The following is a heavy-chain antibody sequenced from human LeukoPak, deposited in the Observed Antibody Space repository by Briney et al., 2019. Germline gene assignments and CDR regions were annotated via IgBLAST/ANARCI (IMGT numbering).Heavy chain of an antibody. Sequence: SETLSLTCTVSGGSISSYYWSWIRQPPGKGLEWIGYIYYSGSTNYNPSLKSRVPISVDTSKNQFSLKLSSVTAADTAVYYCARDSRSGSYDYWGQGTLVTVSS. CDR2: IYYSGST. J-gene: IGHJ4*02. CDR1: GGSISSYY. D-gene: IGHD1-26*01. V-gene: IGHV4-59*01. CDR3: ARDSRSGSYDY.